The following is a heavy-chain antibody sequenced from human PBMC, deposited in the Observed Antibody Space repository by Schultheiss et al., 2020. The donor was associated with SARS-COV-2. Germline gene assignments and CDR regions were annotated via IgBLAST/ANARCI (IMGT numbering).Heavy chain of an antibody. CDR3: ASLSGSYYYYYYGMDV. CDR1: GFTFSSYS. Sequence: GGSLRLSCAASGFTFSSYSMNWVRQAPGKGLEWVAVIWYDGSNKYYADSVKGRFTISRDNSKNTLYLQMNSLRAEDTAVYYCASLSGSYYYYYYGMDVWGQGTTVTVSS. D-gene: IGHD1-26*01. J-gene: IGHJ6*02. CDR2: IWYDGSNK. V-gene: IGHV3-33*08.